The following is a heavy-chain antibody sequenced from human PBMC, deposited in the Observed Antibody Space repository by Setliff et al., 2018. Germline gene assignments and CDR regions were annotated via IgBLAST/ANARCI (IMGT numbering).Heavy chain of an antibody. CDR1: GYTLTELS. J-gene: IGHJ4*02. Sequence: ASVKVSCKVSGYTLTELSRHWVRQAPGQGLEWMGWINPNSGGTNYAGWVTMTRDTSISTAYMELSRLRSDDTAVYYCARALGATITHFDYWGQGTLVTVSS. CDR2: INPNSGGT. CDR3: ARALGATITHFDY. V-gene: IGHV1-2*04. D-gene: IGHD1-26*01.